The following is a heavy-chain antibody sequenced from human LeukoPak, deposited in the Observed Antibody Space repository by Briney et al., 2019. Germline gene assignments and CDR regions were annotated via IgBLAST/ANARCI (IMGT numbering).Heavy chain of an antibody. V-gene: IGHV4-34*01. D-gene: IGHD2-2*01. CDR3: ARGASCSSTSCYSNYYYIDV. CDR1: GGSFSGYY. CDR2: INHSGST. Sequence: SETLSLTCAVYGGSFSGYYWSWIRQLPGKGLEWIGEINHSGSTNYNPSLRSRVTISVDTSKNQFSLRLSSVTAADTAVYYCARGASCSSTSCYSNYYYIDVWGKGTTVTASS. J-gene: IGHJ6*03.